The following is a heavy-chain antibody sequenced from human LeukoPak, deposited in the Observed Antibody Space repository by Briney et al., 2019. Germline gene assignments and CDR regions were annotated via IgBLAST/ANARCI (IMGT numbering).Heavy chain of an antibody. Sequence: HPGGSLRLSCAASGFTFSSYAMNWVRQAPGKGLEWVSAISGSGGSTYYADSVKGRFTISRDNSKNTLYLQMNSLRAEDTAVYYCANIVIVPAATFDYWGQGTLVTVSS. D-gene: IGHD2-2*01. V-gene: IGHV3-23*01. J-gene: IGHJ4*02. CDR1: GFTFSSYA. CDR2: ISGSGGST. CDR3: ANIVIVPAATFDY.